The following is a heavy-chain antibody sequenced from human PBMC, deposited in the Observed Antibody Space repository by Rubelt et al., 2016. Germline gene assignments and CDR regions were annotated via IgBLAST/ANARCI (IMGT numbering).Heavy chain of an antibody. CDR2: IYYSGST. D-gene: IGHD3-10*01. CDR1: GGSFSGHH. CDR3: ARRASNSLGFDYGMDV. J-gene: IGHJ6*02. V-gene: IGHV4-59*08. Sequence: QVHLPQWGAGLLKPSETLSLTCAVYGGSFSGHHWSWIRQSPGTGLEWIGYIYYSGSTNYNPSLKSRVTISVDTSKNQCSRNLSSVTAADTAVYYCARRASNSLGFDYGMDVWGQGTTVTVSS.